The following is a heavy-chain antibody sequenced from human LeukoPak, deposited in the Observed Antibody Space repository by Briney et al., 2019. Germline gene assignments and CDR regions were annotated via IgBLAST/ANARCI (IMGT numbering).Heavy chain of an antibody. V-gene: IGHV1-2*06. D-gene: IGHD1-20*01. CDR2: INPNSGGT. J-gene: IGHJ4*02. CDR1: GYTFTGYY. Sequence: ASVKVSYKASGYTFTGYYMHWVRQAPGQGLEWMGRINPNSGGTNYAQKFQGRVTMTRDTSISTAYMELSRLRSDDTAVYYCARVNHRITGTTFDYWGQGTLVTVSS. CDR3: ARVNHRITGTTFDY.